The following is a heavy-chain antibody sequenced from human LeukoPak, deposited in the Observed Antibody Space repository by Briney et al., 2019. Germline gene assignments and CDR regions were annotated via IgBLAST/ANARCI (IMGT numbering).Heavy chain of an antibody. V-gene: IGHV4-4*02. CDR2: VNLQGST. CDR3: AREGAPYRALEY. J-gene: IGHJ4*02. CDR1: GGSITSTNY. Sequence: PSGSLSLTCGVSGGSITSTNYWTLLRPPPGKRLEWIGVVNLQGSTNYTPSLMGRVAISVDMSENHISLQLTSVTAADTAVYYCAREGAPYRALEYSGQGTLVTVSS.